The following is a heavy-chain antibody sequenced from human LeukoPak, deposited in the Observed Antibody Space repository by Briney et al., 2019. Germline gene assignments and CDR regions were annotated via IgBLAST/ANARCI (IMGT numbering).Heavy chain of an antibody. CDR2: INPNSGGT. Sequence: ASVKLSCKASGYTFTGYYMHWVRQAPGQGLEWMGWINPNSGGTNYAQKFQGRVTMTRDTSISTAYMELSRLRSDDTAVYYCARDPYDFWSGYYAFDYWGQGTLVTVSS. CDR3: ARDPYDFWSGYYAFDY. CDR1: GYTFTGYY. D-gene: IGHD3-3*01. J-gene: IGHJ4*02. V-gene: IGHV1-2*02.